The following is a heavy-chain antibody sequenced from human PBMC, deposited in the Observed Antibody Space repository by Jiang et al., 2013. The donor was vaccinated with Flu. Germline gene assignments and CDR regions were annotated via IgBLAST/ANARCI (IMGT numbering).Heavy chain of an antibody. CDR1: GFTFSSYG. D-gene: IGHD4-17*01. CDR2: IWYDGSNK. CDR3: ARGNPTVPHNWFDP. J-gene: IGHJ5*02. Sequence: QLVESGGGVVQPGRSLRLSCAASGFTFSSYGMHWVRQAPGKGLEWVAVIWYDGSNKYYADSVKGRFTISRDNSKNTLYLQMNSLRAEDTAVYYCARGNPTVPHNWFDPWGQGTLVTVSS. V-gene: IGHV3-33*01.